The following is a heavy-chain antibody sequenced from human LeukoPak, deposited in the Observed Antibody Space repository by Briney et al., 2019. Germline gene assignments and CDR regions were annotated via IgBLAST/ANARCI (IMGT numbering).Heavy chain of an antibody. V-gene: IGHV4-34*01. J-gene: IGHJ6*02. CDR3: ARAGGYSSINYGMDV. Sequence: SETLSPTCAVYGGSFSGYYWSWIRQPPGKGLEWIGEINHSGSTNYNPSLKSRVTISVDTSKNQFSLKLSSVTAADTAVYYCARAGGYSSINYGMDVWGQGTTVTVSS. CDR1: GGSFSGYY. CDR2: INHSGST. D-gene: IGHD5-18*01.